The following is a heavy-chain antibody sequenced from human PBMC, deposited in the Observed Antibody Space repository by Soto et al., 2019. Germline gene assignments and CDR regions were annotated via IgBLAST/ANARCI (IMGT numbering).Heavy chain of an antibody. CDR1: GGSISSGGYY. CDR2: LYYSGST. J-gene: IGHJ6*02. D-gene: IGHD2-15*01. V-gene: IGHV4-31*03. CDR3: ARSYDCSGGSCYPNYYYYGMDV. Sequence: QVQLQESGPGLVKPSQTLSLTCTVSGGSISSGGYYWSWIRQHPGKGLEWIGYLYYSGSTYYNPSLKSRVTISVDTSKNQFSLKLSSVTAADTAVYYCARSYDCSGGSCYPNYYYYGMDVWGQGTTVTVSS.